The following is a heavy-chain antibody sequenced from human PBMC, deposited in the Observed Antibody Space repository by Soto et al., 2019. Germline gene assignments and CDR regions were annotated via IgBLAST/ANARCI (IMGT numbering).Heavy chain of an antibody. CDR2: MSGSSSTT. J-gene: IGHJ5*01. CDR1: GLTFSNYA. CDR3: AKNQDGKPPSVIDS. D-gene: IGHD1-26*01. Sequence: GSLRLSCATSGLTFSNYAMSWVRQAPGGGLEWVSSMSGSSSTTYYADSVRGRFTISSDRSKNTLYLQMSSLRAEDTALYYCAKNQDGKPPSVIDSWGQETLVTVSS. V-gene: IGHV3-23*01.